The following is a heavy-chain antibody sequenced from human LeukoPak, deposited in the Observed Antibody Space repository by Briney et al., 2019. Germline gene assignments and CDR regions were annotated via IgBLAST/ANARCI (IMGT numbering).Heavy chain of an antibody. CDR2: ISAYNGNT. J-gene: IGHJ4*02. Sequence: ASVKVSCKASGYTFTNYFIHWVRQAPGQGLEWMGWISAYNGNTNYAQKLQDRVTMTTDTSTSTAYMELRSLRSDDTAVYYCARVGLGSTSRYVGALSVVWGQGTLVTVSS. CDR1: GYTFTNYF. D-gene: IGHD2-2*01. V-gene: IGHV1-18*04. CDR3: ARVGLGSTSRYVGALSVV.